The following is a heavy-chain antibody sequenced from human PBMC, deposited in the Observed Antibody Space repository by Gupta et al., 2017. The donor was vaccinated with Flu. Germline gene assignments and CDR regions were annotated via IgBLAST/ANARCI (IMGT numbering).Heavy chain of an antibody. D-gene: IGHD3-22*01. V-gene: IGHV4-59*01. J-gene: IGHJ2*01. CDR1: GGSISSYY. CDR3: ARIGARASSGYYYGTYWYFDL. Sequence: QVQLQESGPGLVKPSETLSLTCTVAGGSISSYYWSWIRQSPGKGLEWIGYIFYSGSTNYNPSLKSRITISVDTSKNQFSLKLNSVTAADTAVYYCARIGARASSGYYYGTYWYFDLWGRGTLATVSS. CDR2: IFYSGST.